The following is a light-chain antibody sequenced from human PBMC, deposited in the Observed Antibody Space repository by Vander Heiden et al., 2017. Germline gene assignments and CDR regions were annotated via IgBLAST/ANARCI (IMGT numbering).Light chain of an antibody. V-gene: IGLV1-40*01. CDR3: LSYDSSLTGSV. J-gene: IGLJ3*02. CDR1: SSNIGAGYD. CDR2: INN. Sequence: QSVLTQPPSVSGAPGQGVTISCTGSSSNIGAGYDVHGYQQLPGTAPKLLIYINNNRPSGVPDRFFGSKSGTSAFLAITGLQADDEAVYYCLSYDSSLTGSVFGGGTKLTLL.